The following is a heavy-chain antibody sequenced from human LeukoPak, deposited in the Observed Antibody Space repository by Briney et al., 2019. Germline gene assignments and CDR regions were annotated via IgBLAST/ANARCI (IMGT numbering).Heavy chain of an antibody. CDR3: ARRVTTRLPFRY. D-gene: IGHD4-17*01. J-gene: IGHJ4*02. CDR2: INLIGST. CDR1: GGSFSDYR. V-gene: IGHV4-34*01. Sequence: KSSETLSLTCAVYGGSFSDYRWSWIRQPPGKGLEWMGEINLIGSTNYKPSLKSRVPISVDTSKKQFSLKLTSVTAADTAVYYCARRVTTRLPFRYWGQGTLVTVSS.